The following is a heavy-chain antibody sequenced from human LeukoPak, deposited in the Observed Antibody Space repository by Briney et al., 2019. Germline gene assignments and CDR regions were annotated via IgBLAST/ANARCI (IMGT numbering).Heavy chain of an antibody. CDR2: ISGSGGST. CDR1: GFTFSDYA. V-gene: IGHV3-23*01. D-gene: IGHD4-11*01. CDR3: ASGTTSAY. J-gene: IGHJ4*02. Sequence: GGSLRLSCAAPGFTFSDYAMNWVRQAPGKGLEWVSAISGSGGSTYYADSVKGRFTISRDNSKNTLSLQMNSLRAEDTAVYYCASGTTSAYWGQGTLVAVSS.